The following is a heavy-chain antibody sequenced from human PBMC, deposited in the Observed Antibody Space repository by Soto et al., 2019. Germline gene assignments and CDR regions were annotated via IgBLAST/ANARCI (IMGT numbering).Heavy chain of an antibody. CDR3: ARGSWDGYKGGYYFDY. D-gene: IGHD5-12*01. Sequence: GGSLRLSCAASGFTFSSYAMHWVRQAPGKGLEWVAVISYDGSNKYYADSVKGRFTISRDNSKNTLYLQMNSLRAEDTAVYYCARGSWDGYKGGYYFDYWGQGTLVTVSS. J-gene: IGHJ4*02. CDR1: GFTFSSYA. CDR2: ISYDGSNK. V-gene: IGHV3-30-3*01.